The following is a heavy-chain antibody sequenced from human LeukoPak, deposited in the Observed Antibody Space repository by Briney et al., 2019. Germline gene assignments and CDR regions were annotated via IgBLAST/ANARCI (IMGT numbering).Heavy chain of an antibody. CDR3: ARVSSGWYYFDY. CDR1: GGSISSGGYS. J-gene: IGHJ4*02. V-gene: IGHV4-30-2*01. CDR2: IYHSGST. D-gene: IGHD6-19*01. Sequence: PSETLSLTCAVSGGSISSGGYSWSWIRQPPGKGLEWIGYIYHSGSTYYNPSLKSRVTISVDRSKNQFSLKLSSVTAADTAVYYCARVSSGWYYFDYWGQGALVTVSS.